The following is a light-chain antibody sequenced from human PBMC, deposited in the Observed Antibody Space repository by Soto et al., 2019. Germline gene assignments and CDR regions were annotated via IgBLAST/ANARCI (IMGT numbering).Light chain of an antibody. J-gene: IGKJ1*01. CDR3: HQYGNSPQT. Sequence: EIVLTQSPATLSLSPGERATLSCRASQSVSSYLAWYQQKPGQAPRLLMYDASNRATGIPARFSGSGSGTVFTLTINILEPDDFAVYYCHQYGNSPQTFGQGTKV. V-gene: IGKV3-11*01. CDR2: DAS. CDR1: QSVSSY.